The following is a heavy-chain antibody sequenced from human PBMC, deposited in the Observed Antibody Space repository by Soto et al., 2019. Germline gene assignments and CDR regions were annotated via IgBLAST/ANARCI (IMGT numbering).Heavy chain of an antibody. CDR1: GGTFSSYA. Sequence: ASVKVSCKASGGTFSSYAISWVRQAPGRGLEWMGGIIPIFGTANYAQKFQGRVTITADESTSTAYMELSSLRSEDTAVYYCARVVSSWTNYYYYYYGMDVWGQGTTVTVSS. J-gene: IGHJ6*02. CDR3: ARVVSSWTNYYYYYYGMDV. D-gene: IGHD6-13*01. CDR2: IIPIFGTA. V-gene: IGHV1-69*13.